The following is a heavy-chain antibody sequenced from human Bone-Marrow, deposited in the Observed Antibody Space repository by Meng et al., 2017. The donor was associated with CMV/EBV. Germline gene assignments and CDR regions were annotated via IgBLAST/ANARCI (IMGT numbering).Heavy chain of an antibody. CDR1: GFTFSSYG. Sequence: GESLKISCAASGFTFSSYGMHWVRQAPGKGLEWVAFIRYDGSNKYYADSVKGRFTISRDNSKTSLYLEMNSLRPEDTAVYYCARDTRSYPTGVHYWGQGTLVTVSS. V-gene: IGHV3-30*02. J-gene: IGHJ4*02. D-gene: IGHD3-10*01. CDR2: IRYDGSNK. CDR3: ARDTRSYPTGVHY.